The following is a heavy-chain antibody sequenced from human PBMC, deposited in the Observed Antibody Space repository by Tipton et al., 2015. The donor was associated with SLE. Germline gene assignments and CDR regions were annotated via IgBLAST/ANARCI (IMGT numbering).Heavy chain of an antibody. V-gene: IGHV4-59*01. D-gene: IGHD4-17*01. CDR1: GGSISSKY. CDR2: LFYSGNS. Sequence: TLSLTCTVSGGSISSKYWSWIRQPPGKGLEWIGYLFYSGNSNYNPSLKGRVTISADTSKNHFSLKLTSVTAADTAVYYCARDKNGDYYDYWGQGTLVTVSS. J-gene: IGHJ4*02. CDR3: ARDKNGDYYDY.